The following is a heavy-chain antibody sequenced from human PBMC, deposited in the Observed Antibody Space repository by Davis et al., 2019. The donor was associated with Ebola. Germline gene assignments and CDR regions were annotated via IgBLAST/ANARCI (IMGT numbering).Heavy chain of an antibody. J-gene: IGHJ6*02. Sequence: SVKLSCKASGGTFSSYAISWVRQAPGQGLAWMGGILPIFCTANYAQKFQVRVTITASKSTSTAYMELSSLSSEDTAVYYWARAVTIFGVVIYYYGMDVWGQGTTVTVSS. CDR2: ILPIFCTA. CDR3: ARAVTIFGVVIYYYGMDV. CDR1: GGTFSSYA. V-gene: IGHV1-69*06. D-gene: IGHD3-3*01.